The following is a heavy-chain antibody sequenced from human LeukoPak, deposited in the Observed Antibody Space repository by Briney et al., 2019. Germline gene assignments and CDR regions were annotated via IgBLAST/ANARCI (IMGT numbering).Heavy chain of an antibody. J-gene: IGHJ3*02. D-gene: IGHD2-21*02. Sequence: PSETLSLTCTVSGGSIDTNYWNWIRQPPGKGLEWLGYTYYSGSTIYNPSLKGRITMLINPSKNLFPLKLTSVTAADTAVYYCASSRGVVTAYDIWGQGTMVTVSS. V-gene: IGHV4-59*01. CDR3: ASSRGVVTAYDI. CDR1: GGSIDTNY. CDR2: TYYSGST.